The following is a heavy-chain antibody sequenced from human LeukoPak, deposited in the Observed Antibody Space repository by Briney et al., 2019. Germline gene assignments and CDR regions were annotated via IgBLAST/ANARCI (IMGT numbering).Heavy chain of an antibody. CDR1: XYX. D-gene: IGHD6-13*01. V-gene: IGHV3-11*01. CDR2: ISSSGSTI. J-gene: IGHJ4*02. Sequence: XYXXXWIRQAPGKGLEWVSYISSSGSTIYYADSVKGRFTISRDNAKNSLYLQMNSLRAEDTAVYYCASGEIAAAGRENWGQGTLVTVSS. CDR3: ASGEIAAAGREN.